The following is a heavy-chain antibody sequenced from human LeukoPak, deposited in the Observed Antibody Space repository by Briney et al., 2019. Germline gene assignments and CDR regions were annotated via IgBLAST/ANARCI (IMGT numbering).Heavy chain of an antibody. CDR1: GFTFSSYA. D-gene: IGHD5-12*01. Sequence: GGSLRLSCAASGFTFSSYAMHWVRQAPGKGLEWVAVISYDGSNKYYADSVKGRFTISRDNSKNTLYLQMNSLKTEDTAVYYCATDGLVATTLPYFDHWGQGTLVTVSS. CDR2: ISYDGSNK. CDR3: ATDGLVATTLPYFDH. J-gene: IGHJ4*02. V-gene: IGHV3-30-3*01.